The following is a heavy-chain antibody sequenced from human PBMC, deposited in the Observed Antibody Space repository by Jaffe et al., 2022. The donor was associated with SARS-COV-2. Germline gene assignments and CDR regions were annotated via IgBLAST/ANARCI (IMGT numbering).Heavy chain of an antibody. CDR2: ICYGGST. CDR3: ASYFDRGGYFRAFDY. CDR1: GGSISSSGYC. Sequence: QLLLQESGPGLLKPSETLSLTCTVSGGSISSSGYCWGWVRQAPGKGLEWIGNICYGGSTFYTPSLKSRGTISVDTPKNQFSLKLSSVTAADTSVYYCASYFDRGGYFRAFDYWGQGTLVTVSS. V-gene: IGHV4-39*01. J-gene: IGHJ4*02. D-gene: IGHD3-22*01.